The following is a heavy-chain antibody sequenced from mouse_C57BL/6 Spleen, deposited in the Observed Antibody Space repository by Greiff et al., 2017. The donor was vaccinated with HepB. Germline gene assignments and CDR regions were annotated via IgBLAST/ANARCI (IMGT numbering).Heavy chain of an antibody. J-gene: IGHJ1*03. D-gene: IGHD1-1*01. V-gene: IGHV1-58*01. Sequence: EVKLVESGAELVRPGSSVKMSCKTSGYTFTSYGINWVKQRPGQGLEWIGYIYIGNGYTEYNEKFKGKATLTSDTSSSTAYMQLSSLTSEDSAIYFCARGDYGSSYSYWYFDVWGTGTTVTVSS. CDR3: ARGDYGSSYSYWYFDV. CDR1: GYTFTSYG. CDR2: IYIGNGYT.